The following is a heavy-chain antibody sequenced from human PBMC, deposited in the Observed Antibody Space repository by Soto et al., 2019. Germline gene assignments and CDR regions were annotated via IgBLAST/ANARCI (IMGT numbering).Heavy chain of an antibody. CDR2: IIPIFGTA. CDR3: ARVYSSSWYYFDY. Sequence: GASVKVSCKASGGTFSRYAISWVRQAPGQGLEWMGGIIPIFGTANYAQKFQGRVTITADKSTSTAYMELSSLRSGDTAVYYCARVYSSSWYYFDYWGQGTLVTVSS. J-gene: IGHJ4*02. CDR1: GGTFSRYA. D-gene: IGHD6-13*01. V-gene: IGHV1-69*06.